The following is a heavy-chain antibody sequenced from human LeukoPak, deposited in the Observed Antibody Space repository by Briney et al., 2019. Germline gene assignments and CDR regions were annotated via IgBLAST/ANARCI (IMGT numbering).Heavy chain of an antibody. Sequence: ASLKVSCKDSGYTFTGSYMHRVRQAPGQGLEWVAWINPNSGGPNYAQKFKGRVTMTTERSISTAYMELSRMRSDDTAGYCCARPYCSSSSCYENWFDPWGQGTLVTVSS. J-gene: IGHJ5*02. V-gene: IGHV1-2*02. CDR1: GYTFTGSY. CDR2: INPNSGGP. CDR3: ARPYCSSSSCYENWFDP. D-gene: IGHD2-2*01.